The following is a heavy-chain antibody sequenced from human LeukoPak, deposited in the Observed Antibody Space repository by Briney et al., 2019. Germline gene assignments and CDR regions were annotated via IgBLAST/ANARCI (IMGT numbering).Heavy chain of an antibody. CDR1: GDSISSGDYY. D-gene: IGHD3-10*01. CDR3: ARHGRITMVRGVIP. J-gene: IGHJ5*02. CDR2: ISSSGST. V-gene: IGHV4-61*02. Sequence: SQTLSLTCTVSGDSISSGDYYWSWIRQPAGKGLEWIGRISSSGSTNYNPSLKSRVTISVDTSKNQFSLKLSSVTAADTAVYYCARHGRITMVRGVIPWGQGTLVTVSS.